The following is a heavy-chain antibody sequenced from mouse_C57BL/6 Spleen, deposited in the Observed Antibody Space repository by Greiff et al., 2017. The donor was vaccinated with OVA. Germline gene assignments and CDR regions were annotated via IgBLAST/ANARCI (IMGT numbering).Heavy chain of an antibody. Sequence: EVQLHQSGAELVKPGASVKLSCTASGFNINDYYMHWVKQRTEQCLEWIGRIDPEDGETKSAPKVQGKATVTSYTSYHTAHLHPSSLTSEDTAVYYCARREDYDEGFADWGQGTLVTVSA. V-gene: IGHV14-2*01. CDR1: GFNINDYY. D-gene: IGHD2-4*01. CDR2: IDPEDGET. J-gene: IGHJ3*01. CDR3: ARREDYDEGFAD.